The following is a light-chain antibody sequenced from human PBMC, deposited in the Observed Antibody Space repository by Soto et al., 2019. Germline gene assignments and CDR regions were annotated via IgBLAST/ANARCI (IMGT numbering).Light chain of an antibody. Sequence: QSVLTQPASVSGSPGQSITISCTGTSSDVGGYNHVSWYQIHPGKAPKLIIYEVTSRPSGVSYRLSGSKSGNSASLTISGPQAEDEADYYCSSYASSSSYVFGGGTKVTVL. CDR2: EVT. CDR3: SSYASSSSYV. J-gene: IGLJ1*01. V-gene: IGLV2-14*01. CDR1: SSDVGGYNH.